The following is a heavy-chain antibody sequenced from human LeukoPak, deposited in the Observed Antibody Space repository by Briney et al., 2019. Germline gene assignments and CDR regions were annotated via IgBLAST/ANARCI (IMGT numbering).Heavy chain of an antibody. D-gene: IGHD6-19*01. V-gene: IGHV3-33*06. J-gene: IGHJ4*02. Sequence: GGSLRLSCAASGFTFSSYGMHWVRQAPGKGLEWVAVIWYDGSNKYYADSVKGRFTISRDNSKTTLYLHMDSLRVEDTAVYYCAKDQTVAVAGPFDNWGQGALVTVSS. CDR3: AKDQTVAVAGPFDN. CDR2: IWYDGSNK. CDR1: GFTFSSYG.